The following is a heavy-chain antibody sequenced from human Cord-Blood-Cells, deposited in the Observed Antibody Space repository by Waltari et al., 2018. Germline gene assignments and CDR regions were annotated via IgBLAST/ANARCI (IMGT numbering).Heavy chain of an antibody. V-gene: IGHV4-39*01. J-gene: IGHJ2*01. D-gene: IGHD6-6*01. CDR1: GGSISSSSYY. CDR2: IYYSGST. Sequence: QLQLQESGPGLVKPSETLSLTCTVSGGSISSSSYYWGWFRQPPGKGLEWIGSIYYSGSTYYNPSLKSRVTISVDTSKNQFSLKLSSVTAADTAVYYCARRRSSSSWYFDLWGRGTLVTVSS. CDR3: ARRRSSSSWYFDL.